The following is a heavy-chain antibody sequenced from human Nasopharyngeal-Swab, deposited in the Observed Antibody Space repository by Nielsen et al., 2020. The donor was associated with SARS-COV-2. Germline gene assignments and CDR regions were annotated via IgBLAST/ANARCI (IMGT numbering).Heavy chain of an antibody. Sequence: SSVKLSCNASGGTFSSYAISWVRQAPGQGLEWMGGIIPIFGTANYAQKFQGRVTITADESTSTAYMELSSLRSEDTAVYYCARDTEGARGYSYGCDYWGQGTLVTVSS. V-gene: IGHV1-69*13. CDR2: IIPIFGTA. CDR3: ARDTEGARGYSYGCDY. J-gene: IGHJ4*02. D-gene: IGHD5-18*01. CDR1: GGTFSSYA.